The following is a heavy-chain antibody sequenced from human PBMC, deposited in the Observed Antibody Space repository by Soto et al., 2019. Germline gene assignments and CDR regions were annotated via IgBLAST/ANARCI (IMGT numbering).Heavy chain of an antibody. CDR3: ARDLAFYDLPYYYGMDA. D-gene: IGHD3-3*01. Sequence: QVHLVQSGAEVKKPGASVKVSCKASGYTFTDYYIYWVRQAPGQGLEWMGWIYPKSAVTNTAKKFQGRVTMTRDTSISTAYMELSSLRSDDTAVYYCARDLAFYDLPYYYGMDAWGQGTTVTVSS. CDR2: IYPKSAVT. J-gene: IGHJ6*02. V-gene: IGHV1-2*02. CDR1: GYTFTDYY.